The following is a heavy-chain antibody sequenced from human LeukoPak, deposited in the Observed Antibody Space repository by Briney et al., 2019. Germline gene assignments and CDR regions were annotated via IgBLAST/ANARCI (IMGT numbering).Heavy chain of an antibody. V-gene: IGHV4-38-2*01. CDR1: GYSISSGYY. Sequence: SETPSLTCVVSGYSISSGYYWGWIRQSPGKGLEWIGSIYHSGGTFYNPSLKSRVTISVDTSKNQFSLKLSSVTAADTAVYYCARVAVAGTEVDYWGQGTLVTVSS. J-gene: IGHJ4*02. CDR3: ARVAVAGTEVDY. D-gene: IGHD6-19*01. CDR2: IYHSGGT.